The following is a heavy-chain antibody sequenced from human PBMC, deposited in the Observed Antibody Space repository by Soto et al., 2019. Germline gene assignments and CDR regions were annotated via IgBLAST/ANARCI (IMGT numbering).Heavy chain of an antibody. D-gene: IGHD3-10*01. V-gene: IGHV1-2*02. Sequence: QVQLVQSGAEMKKPGASVKVSCEASGYTFTAYYIHWVRQAPGQGLEWMGWINPNGGGTKYAQKLQGRVTMTRDTSINTAYMELTRLTSDDTAVYYCARAVHTMIQGGRFRGDQWGQGTLVTVSS. CDR1: GYTFTAYY. CDR2: INPNGGGT. CDR3: ARAVHTMIQGGRFRGDQ. J-gene: IGHJ4*02.